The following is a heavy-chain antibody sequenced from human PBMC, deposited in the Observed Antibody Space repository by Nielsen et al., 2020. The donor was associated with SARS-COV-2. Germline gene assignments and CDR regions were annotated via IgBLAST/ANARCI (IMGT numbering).Heavy chain of an antibody. Sequence: GESLKISCAASGFTFSSYAMHWVRQAPGKGLEWVAVISYDGSNKYYADSVKGRFTVSRDNGKSSLYLQMNSLRADDTALYYCARDGKWELPEDYWGQGILVIVSS. CDR2: ISYDGSNK. CDR1: GFTFSSYA. V-gene: IGHV3-30-3*01. D-gene: IGHD1-26*01. J-gene: IGHJ4*02. CDR3: ARDGKWELPEDY.